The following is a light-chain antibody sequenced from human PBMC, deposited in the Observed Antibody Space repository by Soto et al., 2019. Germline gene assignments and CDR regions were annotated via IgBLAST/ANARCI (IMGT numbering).Light chain of an antibody. CDR1: QSVSSY. Sequence: EIMLTQSPATLSLSPGERATLSCRTSQSVSSYLAWYQQKAGQAPRLLIYDAFNRAPGIPARFSGSGSGTDFTLTISSLEPEDFTVYYCQQRSNWPITFGQGTRLEI. CDR3: QQRSNWPIT. V-gene: IGKV3-11*01. CDR2: DAF. J-gene: IGKJ5*01.